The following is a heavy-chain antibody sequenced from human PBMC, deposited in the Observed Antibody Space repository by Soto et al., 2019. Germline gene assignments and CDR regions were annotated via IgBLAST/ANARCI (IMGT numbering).Heavy chain of an antibody. D-gene: IGHD6-19*01. J-gene: IGHJ4*02. CDR2: TSDGST. Sequence: EVQLLGSGGGSVQPGGSLRLSCAASGFTFSNYGMTWVRQAPGKGPEWLSATSDGSTFYRESVKGRFTMSGDDSINMLFLHMSSLRAEDTATYYCARLVPGTWFGDYWGQGILVSVSS. CDR3: ARLVPGTWFGDY. CDR1: GFTFSNYG. V-gene: IGHV3-23*01.